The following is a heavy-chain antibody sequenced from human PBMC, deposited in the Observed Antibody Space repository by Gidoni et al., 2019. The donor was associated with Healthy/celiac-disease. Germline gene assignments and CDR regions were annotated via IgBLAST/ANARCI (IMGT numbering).Heavy chain of an antibody. D-gene: IGHD2-8*01. CDR2: ISYDGSNK. V-gene: IGHV3-30*03. J-gene: IGHJ4*02. CDR1: GLTFSSYG. Sequence: QVQLVESGGGVVQPGRSLRLSCAASGLTFSSYGMHWVRQAPGKGLEWVAVISYDGSNKYYADSVKGRFTISRDNSKNTPYLQMNSLRAEDTAVYYCARDGVGFDYWGQGTLVTVSS. CDR3: ARDGVGFDY.